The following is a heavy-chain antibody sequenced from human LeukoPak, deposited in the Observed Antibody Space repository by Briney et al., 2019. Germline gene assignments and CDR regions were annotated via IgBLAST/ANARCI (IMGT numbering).Heavy chain of an antibody. V-gene: IGHV3-33*06. CDR3: AKSLYPDAFDI. D-gene: IGHD2-8*01. CDR1: GFTFSSYG. J-gene: IGHJ3*02. Sequence: GGSLRLSCAASGFTFSSYGMHWVRQAPGKGLEWVAVIWYDGSNKYYVDSVKGRFTISRDNSKNTLYLQMNSLRAEDTAVYYCAKSLYPDAFDIWGPGTMVTVS. CDR2: IWYDGSNK.